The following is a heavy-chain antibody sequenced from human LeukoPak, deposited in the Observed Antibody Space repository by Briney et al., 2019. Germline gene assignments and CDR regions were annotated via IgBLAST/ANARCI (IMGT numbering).Heavy chain of an antibody. D-gene: IGHD1-26*01. CDR3: ARGPARIARAYSPYYFDY. V-gene: IGHV3-53*01. Sequence: GGSLRLSCAASGFTVSSNYMSWVRQAPGKGLEWVSVIYGGGSTYYADSVKGRFTISRDNSKNMLYLQMNSLRAEDTAVYYCARGPARIARAYSPYYFDYWGQGTLVTVSS. J-gene: IGHJ4*02. CDR2: IYGGGST. CDR1: GFTVSSNY.